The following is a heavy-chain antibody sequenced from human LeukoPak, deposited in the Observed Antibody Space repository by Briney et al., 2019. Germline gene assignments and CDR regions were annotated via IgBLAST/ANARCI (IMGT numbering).Heavy chain of an antibody. Sequence: GGSLRLSCPASGFTFSSYILNWVVQAPGKGLEWVSSISSSSSYIYYADSVKGRFTISRDNAKNSLYLQMNSLRAEDTAVYYCASLTHYYMDIRGKGTTVTVSS. V-gene: IGHV3-21*01. CDR2: ISSSSSYI. D-gene: IGHD2-21*02. J-gene: IGHJ6*03. CDR3: ASLTHYYMDI. CDR1: GFTFSSYI.